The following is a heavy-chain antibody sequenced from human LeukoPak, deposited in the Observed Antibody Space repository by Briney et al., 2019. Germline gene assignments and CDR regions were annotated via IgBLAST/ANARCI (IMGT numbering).Heavy chain of an antibody. CDR2: SNPNSGGT. Sequence: ASVKVSFKASGYTFTGYYMHWVRQAPGQGLEWMGRSNPNSGGTNYAQKFQGRVTMTRDTSISTAYMELSRLRSDDTAVYYCARGYRYYDSSGYFDTFDYWGQGTLVTVSS. CDR3: ARGYRYYDSSGYFDTFDY. CDR1: GYTFTGYY. V-gene: IGHV1-2*06. D-gene: IGHD3-22*01. J-gene: IGHJ4*02.